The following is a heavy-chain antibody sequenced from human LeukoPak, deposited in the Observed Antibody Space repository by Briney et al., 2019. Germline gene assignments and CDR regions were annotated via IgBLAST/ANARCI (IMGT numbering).Heavy chain of an antibody. J-gene: IGHJ4*02. V-gene: IGHV1-46*01. CDR2: INPSDGST. Sequence: AASVTVSCKASGYTFTSYYMHWVRQAPGQGLEWMGKINPSDGSTRYAQKFQGRVTMTRDMSTSTVYMELSSLRSEDTAVYYCASSFYDLLVYFDYWGQGTLVTVSS. CDR3: ASSFYDLLVYFDY. CDR1: GYTFTSYY. D-gene: IGHD5/OR15-5a*01.